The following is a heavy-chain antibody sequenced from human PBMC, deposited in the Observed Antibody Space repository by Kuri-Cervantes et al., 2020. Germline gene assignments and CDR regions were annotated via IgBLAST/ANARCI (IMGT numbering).Heavy chain of an antibody. V-gene: IGHV3-11*01. CDR1: GFTFSDYY. J-gene: IGHJ4*02. CDR2: ISNSGGTR. CDR3: ARVREFGDFEY. D-gene: IGHD3-10*01. Sequence: GGSLRLSCAASGFTFSDYYMTWIRQAPGKGLEWVSFISNSGGTRNSADSVKGRFTISRDNSKNSLFLQTNSLRPEDTAVYYCARVREFGDFEYWGQGTLVTVSS.